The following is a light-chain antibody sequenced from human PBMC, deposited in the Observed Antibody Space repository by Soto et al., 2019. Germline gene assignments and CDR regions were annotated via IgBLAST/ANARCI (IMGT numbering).Light chain of an antibody. J-gene: IGLJ1*01. CDR3: SSYSISTAYL. CDR1: SSDVGGYDY. Sequence: QSALTQPASVSVSPGQSITIFCTGTSSDVGGYDYVSWYQLHPGKAPKLMVFEVSNRPSGVSYRFSGSKSGNTASLTISGLQAEDEADYFCSSYSISTAYLFGTGTKV. CDR2: EVS. V-gene: IGLV2-14*01.